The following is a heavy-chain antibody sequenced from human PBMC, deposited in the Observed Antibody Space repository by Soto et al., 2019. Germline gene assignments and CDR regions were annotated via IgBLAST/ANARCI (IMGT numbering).Heavy chain of an antibody. CDR3: ANSFNDYGDYGGDY. CDR2: ISYDGSNK. V-gene: IGHV3-30*18. CDR1: GFTFSSYG. D-gene: IGHD4-17*01. Sequence: QVHLVESGGGVVQPGRSLRLSCAASGFTFSSYGMHWVRQAPGKGLEWVAVISYDGSNKYYADSVKGRFTISRDNSKNTLYLQMNSLRAEDTAVYYCANSFNDYGDYGGDYWGQGTLVTVSS. J-gene: IGHJ4*02.